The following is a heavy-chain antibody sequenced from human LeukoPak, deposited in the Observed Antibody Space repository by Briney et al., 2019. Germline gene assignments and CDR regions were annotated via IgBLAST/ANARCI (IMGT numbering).Heavy chain of an antibody. CDR1: GLTFNRSW. J-gene: IGHJ4*02. V-gene: IGHV3-7*01. D-gene: IGHD1-1*01. CDR3: AIWTSGNY. CDR2: MDPSGSQK. Sequence: PGGSLRLSCAASGLTFNRSWMNWVRQAPGKGLEWVANMDPSGSQKRYVDSVKGRFTISKDNPGTSLYLEMYSLRAEDTAIYYCAIWTSGNYWGQGTPVTVSS.